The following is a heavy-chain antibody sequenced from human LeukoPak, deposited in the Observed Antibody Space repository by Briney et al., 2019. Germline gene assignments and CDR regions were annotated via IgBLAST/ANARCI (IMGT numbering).Heavy chain of an antibody. D-gene: IGHD5-12*01. CDR1: GFTFSSYA. J-gene: IGHJ4*02. V-gene: IGHV3-30-3*01. Sequence: GGSLRLSCAASGFTFSSYAMHWVRQAPGKGLEWVAVISYDGSNKYYADSVKGRFTISRDNSKNTLYLQMNSLRAEDTAVYYCARETRLRLNDYWGQGTLVTVSS. CDR3: ARETRLRLNDY. CDR2: ISYDGSNK.